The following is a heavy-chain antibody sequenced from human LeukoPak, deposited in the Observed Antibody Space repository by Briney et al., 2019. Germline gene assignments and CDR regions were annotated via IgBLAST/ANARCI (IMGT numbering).Heavy chain of an antibody. CDR3: AREPLDGYPGY. V-gene: IGHV3-21*01. D-gene: IGHD5-24*01. CDR1: GFTFSSYS. J-gene: IGHJ4*02. Sequence: GGSLRLSCAASGFTFSSYSMNWVRQAPGKGLEWVSSISSSSSYIYYADSVKGRFTVSRDNAKNSLYLQMNSLRAEDTAVYYCAREPLDGYPGYWGQGTLVTVSS. CDR2: ISSSSSYI.